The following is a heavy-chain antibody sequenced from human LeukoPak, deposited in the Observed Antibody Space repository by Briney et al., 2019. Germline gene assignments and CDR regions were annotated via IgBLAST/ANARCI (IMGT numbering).Heavy chain of an antibody. CDR2: ISYDGSNK. CDR1: GFTFSSYA. CDR3: ARDTYYYDSSGYYDA. D-gene: IGHD3-22*01. Sequence: GGSLRLSFAASGFTFSSYAMHWVRQAPGKGLEWVAVISYDGSNKYYADSVKGRFTISRDNSKNTLYLQMNSLRAEDTAVYYCARDTYYYDSSGYYDAWGQGTLVTVSS. J-gene: IGHJ5*02. V-gene: IGHV3-30-3*01.